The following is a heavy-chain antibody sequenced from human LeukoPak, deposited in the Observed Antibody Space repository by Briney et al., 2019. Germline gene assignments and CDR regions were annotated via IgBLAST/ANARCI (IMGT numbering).Heavy chain of an antibody. D-gene: IGHD3/OR15-3a*01. CDR3: ARSYWTDYHRLDF. J-gene: IGHJ4*02. V-gene: IGHV4-4*02. CDR2: IYHSGST. Sequence: PSETLSLTCAVSGGSISSSYWWTWVRQPPGKGLEWIGEIYHSGSTNYNPSLKSRLTISVDKSKNQFSLKLSSVTAADTAVYYCARSYWTDYHRLDFWGQGTLVTVSS. CDR1: GGSISSSYW.